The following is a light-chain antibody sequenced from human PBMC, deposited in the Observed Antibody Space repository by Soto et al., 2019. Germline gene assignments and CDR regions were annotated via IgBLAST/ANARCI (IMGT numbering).Light chain of an antibody. CDR3: QQYNEWPLT. V-gene: IGKV3-15*01. CDR2: GAS. J-gene: IGKJ4*01. Sequence: EIVMTQSPATLSVSPGERATLSCRASQSVFSNLAWYQQKPGQAPRLLIYGASTRATGIPARFSGSGSGTDFTLTISSLQSEDFAVYYCQQYNEWPLTFGGGTKVAIK. CDR1: QSVFSN.